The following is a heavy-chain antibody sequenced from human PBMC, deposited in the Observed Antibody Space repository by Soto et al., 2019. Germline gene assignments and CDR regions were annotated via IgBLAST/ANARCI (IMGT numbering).Heavy chain of an antibody. Sequence: GGSLRLSCAASGFTFSSYAMSWVRQAPGKGLEWVSAISGSGGSTYYADSVKGRFTISRDNSKNTLYLQMNSLRAEDTAVYYCAKDRVGSNYFYYYYYMDVWGKGTTVTVSS. CDR3: AKDRVGSNYFYYYYYMDV. V-gene: IGHV3-23*01. D-gene: IGHD4-4*01. CDR2: ISGSGGST. J-gene: IGHJ6*03. CDR1: GFTFSSYA.